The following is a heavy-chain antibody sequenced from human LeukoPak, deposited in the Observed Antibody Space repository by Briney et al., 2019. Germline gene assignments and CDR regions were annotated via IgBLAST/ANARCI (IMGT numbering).Heavy chain of an antibody. V-gene: IGHV3-30*18. J-gene: IGHJ4*02. CDR3: AKDLVLRYFDWAFDY. D-gene: IGHD3-9*01. Sequence: GGSLRLSCAASGFXFSSYGIHWVRQAPGKGLEWVGVISYDGSNKYYADSVKGRFTISRDNPKNTLYLQMNSLRAEDTAVYYCAKDLVLRYFDWAFDYWGQGTLVTVSP. CDR2: ISYDGSNK. CDR1: GFXFSSYG.